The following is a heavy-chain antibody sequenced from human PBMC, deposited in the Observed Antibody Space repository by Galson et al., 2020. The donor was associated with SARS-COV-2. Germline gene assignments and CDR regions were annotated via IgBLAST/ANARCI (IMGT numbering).Heavy chain of an antibody. J-gene: IGHJ2*01. CDR1: GGSISSGGYY. Sequence: ASETLSLTCTVSGGSISSGGYYWSWIRQHPGKGLEWIGYIYYSGSTYYNPSLKSRVTISVDTSKNQFSLKLSSVTAADTAVYYCARVRWFGELGDYWYFDLWGRGTLVTVSS. D-gene: IGHD3-10*01. V-gene: IGHV4-31*03. CDR2: IYYSGST. CDR3: ARVRWFGELGDYWYFDL.